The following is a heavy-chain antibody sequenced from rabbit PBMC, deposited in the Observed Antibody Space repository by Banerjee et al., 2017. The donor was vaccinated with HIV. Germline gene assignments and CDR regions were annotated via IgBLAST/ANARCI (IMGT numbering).Heavy chain of an antibody. Sequence: QSLEESGGDLVKPGASLTLTCTASGFSFSNTYYMCWVRQAPGKGLEWIACIYTGDGNTYYASWVNGRFTMSKPSSTTVTLQMTSLTAADTATYFCARGDRVNGGYVTFNLWGPGTLVTVS. CDR3: ARGDRVNGGYVTFNL. CDR1: GFSFSNTYY. V-gene: IGHV1S40*01. CDR2: IYTGDGNT. J-gene: IGHJ4*01. D-gene: IGHD1-1*01.